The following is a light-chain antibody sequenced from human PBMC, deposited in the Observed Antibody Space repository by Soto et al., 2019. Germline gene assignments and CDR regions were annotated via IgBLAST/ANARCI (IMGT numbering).Light chain of an antibody. Sequence: QAVVTQEPSLTVSPGGTVTLTCGSSTGAVTSGHYPYWFHQMPGQAPRTLIYDTTNKHSWTPARFSGSLLGGKAALTLSGAQPEDEAEYSCLLSNSGAWVFGGGTQLTVL. J-gene: IGLJ3*02. CDR3: LLSNSGAWV. CDR2: DTT. CDR1: TGAVTSGHY. V-gene: IGLV7-46*01.